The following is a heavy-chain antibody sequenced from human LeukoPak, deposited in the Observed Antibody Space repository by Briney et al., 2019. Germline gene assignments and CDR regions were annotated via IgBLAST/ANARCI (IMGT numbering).Heavy chain of an antibody. Sequence: PSETLSLTCTVSGGSISSYYWSWIRQTPGKGLEWIGYIYYSGSTNFNPSLKSRVTISVDTSKNQFSLKMSSVTAADTAVYFCARGGPPGYYYDYSMDVWGKGTTVTISS. V-gene: IGHV4-59*01. CDR3: ARGGPPGYYYDYSMDV. CDR1: GGSISSYY. J-gene: IGHJ6*03. CDR2: IYYSGST.